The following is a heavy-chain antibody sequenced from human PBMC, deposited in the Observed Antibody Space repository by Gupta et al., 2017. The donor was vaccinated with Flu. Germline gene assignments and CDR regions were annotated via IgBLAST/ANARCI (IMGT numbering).Heavy chain of an antibody. CDR3: ATIPEYFDSSGLDY. V-gene: IGHV1-46*03. CDR1: GHTFTTYY. D-gene: IGHD3-22*01. J-gene: IGHJ4*02. CDR2: INPSGSIT. Sequence: QVQLVQSGAEVKKPGASVKVSCKASGHTFTTYYVHWVRQAPGQGLEWMGIINPSGSITSYAQKFQGRVSMTSDTSTTTVYMELSSLRSEDTAVYYCATIPEYFDSSGLDYWGQGTLVTVSS.